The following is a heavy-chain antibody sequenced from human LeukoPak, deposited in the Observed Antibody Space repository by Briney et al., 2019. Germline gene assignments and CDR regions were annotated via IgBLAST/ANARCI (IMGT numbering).Heavy chain of an antibody. CDR3: ARVPAVTTFFYYYYMDV. V-gene: IGHV3-21*01. Sequence: GGSLRLSCAASGFTFSSYSMNWVRQAPGKGLEWVSSISSSSSYIYYADSVKGRFTISRDNAKNSLYLQMNSLRAEDTAVYYCARVPAVTTFFYYYYMDVWGEGTTVTVSS. CDR1: GFTFSSYS. J-gene: IGHJ6*03. D-gene: IGHD3-16*01. CDR2: ISSSSSYI.